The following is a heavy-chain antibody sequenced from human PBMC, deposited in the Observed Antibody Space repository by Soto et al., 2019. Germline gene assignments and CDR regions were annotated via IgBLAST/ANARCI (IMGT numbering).Heavy chain of an antibody. J-gene: IGHJ4*02. CDR1: GFTFSNYA. D-gene: IGHD2-15*01. V-gene: IGHV3-23*01. Sequence: WGSLRLSCTVSGFTFSNYAMSWVRQAPGKGLEWVATFSSSGGGTYYADSVKGRFTIYRDNSKNTLYLQMNSLRAEDTAVYYCTKANRYCSGANCFTSDYWGLGTLVTVSS. CDR2: FSSSGGGT. CDR3: TKANRYCSGANCFTSDY.